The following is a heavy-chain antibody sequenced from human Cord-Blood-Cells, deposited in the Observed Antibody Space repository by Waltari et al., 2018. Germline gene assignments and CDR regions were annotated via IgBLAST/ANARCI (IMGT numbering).Heavy chain of an antibody. D-gene: IGHD2-2*03. CDR3: ARDGFGHAFDI. J-gene: IGHJ3*02. CDR1: GGTFSSYA. Sequence: VQLVQSGAEGKKPGSSVRVACKASGGTFSSYAISWWLKAAGQGPDWIERIITILGIANYAQKSQGRVTITADKSTSTAYMELSSLRSEDTAVYYCARDGFGHAFDIWGQGTMVTVSS. CDR2: IITILGIA. V-gene: IGHV1-69*09.